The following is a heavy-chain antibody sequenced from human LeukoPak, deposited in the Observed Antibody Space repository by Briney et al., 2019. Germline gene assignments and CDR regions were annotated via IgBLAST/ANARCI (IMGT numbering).Heavy chain of an antibody. Sequence: ASVKVSCKASGGTFSSYAISWVRQAPGQGLEWMGIINPSGGSTSYAQKFQGRVTMTRDTSTSTVYMELSSLRSDDTAVYYCARDRYYDTSGDYWGQGTLVTVSS. V-gene: IGHV1-46*01. J-gene: IGHJ4*02. CDR3: ARDRYYDTSGDY. CDR2: INPSGGST. D-gene: IGHD3-22*01. CDR1: GGTFSSYA.